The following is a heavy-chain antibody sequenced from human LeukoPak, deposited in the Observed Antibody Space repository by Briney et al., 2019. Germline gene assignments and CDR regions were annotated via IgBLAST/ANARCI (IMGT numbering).Heavy chain of an antibody. CDR1: GFTFTNYW. Sequence: GGSLRLSCAASGFTFTNYWMSWVRQAPGKGLEWVANIKHDGSETYYVDSVKGRFTISRDNAKNSQYLQLNSLRAEDTAVYYCASANGDYARGGFDYWGQGTLVTVSS. J-gene: IGHJ4*02. D-gene: IGHD4-17*01. CDR3: ASANGDYARGGFDY. V-gene: IGHV3-7*01. CDR2: IKHDGSET.